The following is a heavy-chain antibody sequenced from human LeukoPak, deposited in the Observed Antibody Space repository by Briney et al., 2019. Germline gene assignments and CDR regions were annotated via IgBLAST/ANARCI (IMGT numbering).Heavy chain of an antibody. CDR2: IYTSGST. V-gene: IGHV4-61*02. D-gene: IGHD5-18*01. J-gene: IGHJ4*02. CDR1: GGSISSGDYY. Sequence: SETLSLTCTVSGGSISSGDYYWSWIRQPAGKGLEWIGRIYTSGSTNYNPSLKSRVTISVDTSKNQFSLKLSSVTAADTAVYYCARGQYSYGSAFDYWGQGTLVTVSS. CDR3: ARGQYSYGSAFDY.